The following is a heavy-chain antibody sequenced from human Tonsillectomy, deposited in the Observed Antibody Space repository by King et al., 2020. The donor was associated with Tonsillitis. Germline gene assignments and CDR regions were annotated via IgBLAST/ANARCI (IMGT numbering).Heavy chain of an antibody. CDR2: IYLSGST. CDR1: GYSISSGYY. J-gene: IGHJ4*02. V-gene: IGHV4-38-2*01. Sequence: VQLQESGPGLVKPSETLSLTCAVSGYSISSGYYWGWIRQPPGKGLEWIGSIYLSGSTYYNPSLKSRVTISVDTSRNYFSLNLTSVTAADTAVYHCARKAASGSSWSFDYWGQGTLVTVSS. CDR3: ARKAASGSSWSFDY. D-gene: IGHD6-13*01.